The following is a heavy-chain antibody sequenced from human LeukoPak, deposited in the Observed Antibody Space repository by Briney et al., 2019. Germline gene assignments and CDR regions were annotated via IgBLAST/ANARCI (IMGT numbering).Heavy chain of an antibody. Sequence: SETLSLTCAVYGGSFNGYYWSWIRQPPGKGLEWIGEINHSGSTNYNPSLKSRVTISVDTSKNQFSLKLSSVTAADTAVYYCAREDYDYVWGSYRYPNWFDPWGQGTLVTVSS. J-gene: IGHJ5*02. D-gene: IGHD3-16*02. CDR3: AREDYDYVWGSYRYPNWFDP. CDR2: INHSGST. V-gene: IGHV4-34*01. CDR1: GGSFNGYY.